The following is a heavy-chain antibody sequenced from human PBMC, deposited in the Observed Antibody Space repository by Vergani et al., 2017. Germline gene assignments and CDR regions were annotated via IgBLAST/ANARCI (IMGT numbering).Heavy chain of an antibody. D-gene: IGHD4-17*01. CDR2: IYYSGST. CDR1: GGSISSYY. V-gene: IGHV4-59*08. Sequence: QVQLQESGPGLVKPSETLSLTCTVSGGSISSYYWSWIRQPPGKGLEWIGYIYYSGSTNYNPSLKSRVTISVDTSKNQFSLKLSSVTAADTAGYYCARHGTVTERVLPVDYWGQGTLVTVSS. CDR3: ARHGTVTERVLPVDY. J-gene: IGHJ4*02.